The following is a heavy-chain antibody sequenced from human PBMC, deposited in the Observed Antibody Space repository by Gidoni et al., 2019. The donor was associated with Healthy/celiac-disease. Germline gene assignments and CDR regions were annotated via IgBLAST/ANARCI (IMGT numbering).Heavy chain of an antibody. J-gene: IGHJ2*01. CDR1: GFTFSIYD. V-gene: IGHV3-13*01. CDR3: ARERPYYDSSGYDYWYFDL. CDR2: IGTAGDT. Sequence: EVQLVESGGGLVQPGGSLILSCAASGFTFSIYDLHWVRQATGKGLEWVSAIGTAGDTYYPGSVKGLFTISRENAKNSLYLQMNSLRAGDTAVYYCARERPYYDSSGYDYWYFDLWGRGTLVTVSS. D-gene: IGHD3-22*01.